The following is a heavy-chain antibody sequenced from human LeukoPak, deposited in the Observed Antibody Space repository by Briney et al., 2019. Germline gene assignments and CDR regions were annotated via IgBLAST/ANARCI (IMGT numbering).Heavy chain of an antibody. V-gene: IGHV3-30*02. D-gene: IGHD6-13*01. J-gene: IGHJ4*02. CDR3: ARDHVLGIAAALDY. CDR2: IHHDGSNK. CDR1: GFTFSSYG. Sequence: GGSLRLSCAASGFTFSSYGMHWVRQAPGKGLDWVAFIHHDGSNKYYADSVRGRFTISRDNSKNTLYLQMNSLRAEDTAVYYCARDHVLGIAAALDYWGQGTLVTVSS.